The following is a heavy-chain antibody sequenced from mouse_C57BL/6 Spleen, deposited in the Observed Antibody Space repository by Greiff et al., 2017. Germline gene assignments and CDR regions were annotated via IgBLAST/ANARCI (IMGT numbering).Heavy chain of an antibody. J-gene: IGHJ1*03. CDR3: ARWITTVVDDWYFDV. V-gene: IGHV1-72*01. D-gene: IGHD1-1*01. Sequence: QVQLQQPGAELVKPGASVKLSCKASGYTFTSYWMPWVKQRPGRGLEWIGRIDPNSGGTKYNEKFKSKATLTVDKPSSTAYMQLSSLTSEDSAVYYCARWITTVVDDWYFDVWGTGTTVTVSS. CDR1: GYTFTSYW. CDR2: IDPNSGGT.